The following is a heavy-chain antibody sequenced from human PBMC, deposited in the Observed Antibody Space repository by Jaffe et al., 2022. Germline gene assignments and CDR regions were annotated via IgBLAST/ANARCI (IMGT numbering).Heavy chain of an antibody. CDR3: ARVYYDYIWGSYRHFDY. CDR2: IYPGDSDT. Sequence: EVQLVQSGAEVKKPGESLKISCKGSGYSFTSYWIGWVRQMPGKGLEWMGIIYPGDSDTRYSPSFQGQVTISADKSISTAYLQWSSLKASDTAMYYCARVYYDYIWGSYRHFDYWGQGTLVTVSS. V-gene: IGHV5-51*03. J-gene: IGHJ4*02. CDR1: GYSFTSYW. D-gene: IGHD3-16*02.